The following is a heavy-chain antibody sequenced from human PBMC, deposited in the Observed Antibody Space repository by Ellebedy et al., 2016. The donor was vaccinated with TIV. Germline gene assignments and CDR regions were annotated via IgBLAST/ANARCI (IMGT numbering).Heavy chain of an antibody. CDR1: GGSISPYY. Sequence: MPSETLSLTCTVSGGSISPYYWSWIRQPPGKGLEWIGEINHSGSTNYNPSLKSRVTISVDTSKNQFSLKLSSVTAAETAVYYCARGPGRVVVIMRFDYWGQGTLVTVSS. V-gene: IGHV4-34*01. CDR2: INHSGST. D-gene: IGHD3-22*01. J-gene: IGHJ4*02. CDR3: ARGPGRVVVIMRFDY.